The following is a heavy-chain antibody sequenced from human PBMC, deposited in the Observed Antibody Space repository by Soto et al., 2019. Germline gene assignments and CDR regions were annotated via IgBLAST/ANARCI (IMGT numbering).Heavy chain of an antibody. CDR3: AKEVIAARPYYFDY. Sequence: GGSLRLSCAASGFTFSSYAVSWAHQTPGKGLEWVSTISASGAYTYYADSVKGRFTISRDNSKNTLYLQMRSLRAGDTATYYCAKEVIAARPYYFDYWGQGTMVTVYS. V-gene: IGHV3-23*01. D-gene: IGHD6-6*01. CDR2: ISASGAYT. J-gene: IGHJ4*02. CDR1: GFTFSSYA.